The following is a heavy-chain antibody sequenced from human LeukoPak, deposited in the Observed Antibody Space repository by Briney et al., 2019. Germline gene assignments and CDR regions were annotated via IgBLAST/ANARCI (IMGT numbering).Heavy chain of an antibody. D-gene: IGHD1-1*01. CDR1: GFTFSNYA. J-gene: IGHJ6*02. Sequence: GRSLRLSCAASGFTFSNYAMSWVRQAPGKGLEWVSAISGSGASTYYADSVKGRFTISRDNSKNTLYLQMNSLRAEDTAVYYCAKNEEGYYYYGMDVWGQGTTVTVSS. V-gene: IGHV3-23*01. CDR3: AKNEEGYYYYGMDV. CDR2: ISGSGAST.